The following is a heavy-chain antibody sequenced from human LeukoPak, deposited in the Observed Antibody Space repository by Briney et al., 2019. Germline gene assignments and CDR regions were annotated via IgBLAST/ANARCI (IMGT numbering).Heavy chain of an antibody. V-gene: IGHV3-9*01. CDR3: TKDRYCSSSRCPLDY. Sequence: PGGPLRLSCVTSGFTFDEYAMHWVRQAPGKGLEWVSSISWNSGIVGYADSVKGRFTISRDNAKNFLYLQMNSLRAEDTALYYCTKDRYCSSSRCPLDYWGQGTLVTVSS. J-gene: IGHJ4*02. CDR2: ISWNSGIV. CDR1: GFTFDEYA. D-gene: IGHD2-2*01.